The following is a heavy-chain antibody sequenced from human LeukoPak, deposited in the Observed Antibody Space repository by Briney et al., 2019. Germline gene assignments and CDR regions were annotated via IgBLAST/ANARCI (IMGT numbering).Heavy chain of an antibody. V-gene: IGHV1-18*01. D-gene: IGHD1-26*01. CDR2: ISTYNGDT. CDR1: GYTFTSYG. J-gene: IGHJ5*02. Sequence: ASVKVSCKASGYTFTSYGISWVRQAPGQGLEWMGWISTYNGDTDYAQKLQGRVTMTTDTSTSTAYMELRSLRSDDTAVYYCARGPTEVSGSYRWFDPWGQGTLVTVSS. CDR3: ARGPTEVSGSYRWFDP.